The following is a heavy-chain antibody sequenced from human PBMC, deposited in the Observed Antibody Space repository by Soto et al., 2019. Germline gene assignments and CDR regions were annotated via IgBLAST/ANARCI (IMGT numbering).Heavy chain of an antibody. CDR2: INAYNGNT. Sequence: ASVKVSCKASGYTFTSYGISWVRQAPGQGLEWMGWINAYNGNTNYAQKLQGRVTITTDTSTSTAYMELRSLRSYDTAVYYCARDFWSGSPGAFDIWGQGTMVTVSS. J-gene: IGHJ3*02. CDR3: ARDFWSGSPGAFDI. V-gene: IGHV1-18*01. D-gene: IGHD3-3*01. CDR1: GYTFTSYG.